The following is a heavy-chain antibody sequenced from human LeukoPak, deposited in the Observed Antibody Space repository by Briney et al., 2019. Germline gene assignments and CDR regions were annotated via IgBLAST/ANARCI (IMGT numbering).Heavy chain of an antibody. Sequence: ASVKVSCKASGYTFTHHGISWVRQAPGQGLEWMAWISCYNGDTHYAQKFQGRVTLTTDTSTTTAFMELRSLRSDDTAVYYCARDPTNTSGRYAYFDSWGQGTLVTVSS. J-gene: IGHJ4*02. V-gene: IGHV1-18*01. CDR1: GYTFTHHG. CDR3: ARDPTNTSGRYAYFDS. D-gene: IGHD6-19*01. CDR2: ISCYNGDT.